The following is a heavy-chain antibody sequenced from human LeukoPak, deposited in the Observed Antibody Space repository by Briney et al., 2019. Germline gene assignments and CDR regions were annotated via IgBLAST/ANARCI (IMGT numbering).Heavy chain of an antibody. D-gene: IGHD1-20*01. CDR3: ARDPTPVYNWNPGVVYGMDV. Sequence: AASVKVSCKASGGTFSSYAISWVRQAPGQGLEWMGGIIPIFGTANYAQKFQGRVTITADESTSTAYMELSSLRSEDTAVYYCARDPTPVYNWNPGVVYGMDVWGQGTTVTVSS. J-gene: IGHJ6*02. CDR2: IIPIFGTA. V-gene: IGHV1-69*13. CDR1: GGTFSSYA.